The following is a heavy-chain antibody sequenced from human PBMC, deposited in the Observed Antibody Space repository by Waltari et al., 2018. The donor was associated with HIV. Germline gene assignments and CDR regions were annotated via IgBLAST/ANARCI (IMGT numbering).Heavy chain of an antibody. D-gene: IGHD5-18*01. Sequence: EVQLVESGGGLVQPGRSLRLSCAASGFTFDDYAMHWVRQAPGKGLEWVSGISWNSGSTGYADSVKGRFTISRDNAKNSLYLQMNSLRAEDTALYYCAKDIFSHRIKTAMVNGAFDYWGQGTLVTVSS. J-gene: IGHJ4*02. CDR3: AKDIFSHRIKTAMVNGAFDY. V-gene: IGHV3-9*01. CDR1: GFTFDDYA. CDR2: ISWNSGST.